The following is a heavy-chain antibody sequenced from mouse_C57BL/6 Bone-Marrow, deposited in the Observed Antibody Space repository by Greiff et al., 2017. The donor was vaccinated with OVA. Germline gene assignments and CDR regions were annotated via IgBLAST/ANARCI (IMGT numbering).Heavy chain of an antibody. CDR2: ILPGSGST. J-gene: IGHJ4*01. CDR1: GYTFTGYW. CDR3: ARTRGGDRMDY. Sequence: VQLQQSGAELMKPGASVKLSCKATGYTFTGYWIAWVKQRPGHGLEWIGEILPGSGSTTYNEKFKGKATFTADTSSNTAYMQLSSLTTEDAAIYDCARTRGGDRMDYWGQGTSVTVSA. V-gene: IGHV1-9*01. D-gene: IGHD2-14*01.